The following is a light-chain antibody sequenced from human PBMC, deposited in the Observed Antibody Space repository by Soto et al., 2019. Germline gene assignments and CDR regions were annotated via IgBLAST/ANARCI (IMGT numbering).Light chain of an antibody. CDR3: QQRSNWPST. V-gene: IGKV3-11*01. J-gene: IGKJ4*01. Sequence: EIVLTQSPATLSLSPGERAALSCRASQSVSSYLAWYQQKPGQAPRLLIYDAFKRATGIPARFSGSGSGTDFTLIISSLEPVDFAVYYCQQRSNWPSTFGGGTKVEVK. CDR1: QSVSSY. CDR2: DAF.